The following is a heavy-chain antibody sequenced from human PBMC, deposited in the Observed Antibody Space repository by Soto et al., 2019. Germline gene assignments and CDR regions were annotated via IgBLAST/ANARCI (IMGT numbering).Heavy chain of an antibody. CDR1: GGTFSSYT. CDR2: IIPILGIA. V-gene: IGHV1-69*02. Sequence: RASVKVSCKASGGTFSSYTISWVRQASGQGLEWMGRIIPILGIANYAQKFQGRVTITADKSTSTAYMELSSLRSEDTAVYYCARAQYQLQRGFDYWGQGTLVTVSS. CDR3: ARAQYQLQRGFDY. D-gene: IGHD2-2*01. J-gene: IGHJ4*02.